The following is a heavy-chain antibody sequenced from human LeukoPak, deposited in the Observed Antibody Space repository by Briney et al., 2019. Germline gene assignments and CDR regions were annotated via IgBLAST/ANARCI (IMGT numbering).Heavy chain of an antibody. CDR2: ISSSSSTI. D-gene: IGHD5-18*01. V-gene: IGHV3-48*04. CDR1: GFTFSSYS. J-gene: IGHJ6*03. CDR3: ARSGYSYGPAHDDMDV. Sequence: GGSLRLSCAASGFTFSSYSMNWVRQAPGKGLEWVSYISSSSSTIYYADSVKGRFTISRDNAKNSLYLQMNSLRAEDTAVYYCARSGYSYGPAHDDMDVWGKGTTVTVSS.